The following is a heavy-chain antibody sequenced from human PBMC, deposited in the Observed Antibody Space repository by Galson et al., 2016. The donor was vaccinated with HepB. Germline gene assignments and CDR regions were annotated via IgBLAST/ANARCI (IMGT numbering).Heavy chain of an antibody. D-gene: IGHD1-1*01. CDR3: AREGYTSNDSGAFDI. CDR1: GFTFSHYE. Sequence: SLRLSCAASGFTFSHYEMNWVRQAPGQGLQWVSYISNWGDTISYADSVKGRFTISRDNAKNSLYLQLSSLRAEDMAVYYCAREGYTSNDSGAFDIWGQGTVVTVSS. CDR2: ISNWGDTI. J-gene: IGHJ3*02. V-gene: IGHV3-48*03.